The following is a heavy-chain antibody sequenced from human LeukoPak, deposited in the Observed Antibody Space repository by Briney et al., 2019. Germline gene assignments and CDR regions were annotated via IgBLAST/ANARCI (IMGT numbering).Heavy chain of an antibody. V-gene: IGHV4-4*02. D-gene: IGHD2-2*01. CDR2: IYHGGST. CDR1: GGSISTSNW. Sequence: SETLSLTCAVSGGSISTSNWWSWVRQPPGKGLEWIGEIYHGGSTNYSPSLKSRVTISVDTSKNQFSLKLSSVTAADTAVYYCARMGYCSSTSCYPGFDPWGQGTLVTVSS. CDR3: ARMGYCSSTSCYPGFDP. J-gene: IGHJ5*02.